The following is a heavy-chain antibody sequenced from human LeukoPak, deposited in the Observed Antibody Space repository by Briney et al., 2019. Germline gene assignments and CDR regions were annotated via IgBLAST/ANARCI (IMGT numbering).Heavy chain of an antibody. CDR1: GGSISSYY. J-gene: IGHJ4*02. D-gene: IGHD6-19*01. CDR2: IHTSGST. Sequence: SETLSLTCTVSGGSISSYYWNWIRQPPGKGLEWIGQIHTSGSTNYNPPLKSRVTMSIDTPENQLSLTIRSVTAADTAVYYCARRDISSGWSFDYWGQGTLVTVSS. V-gene: IGHV4-4*07. CDR3: ARRDISSGWSFDY.